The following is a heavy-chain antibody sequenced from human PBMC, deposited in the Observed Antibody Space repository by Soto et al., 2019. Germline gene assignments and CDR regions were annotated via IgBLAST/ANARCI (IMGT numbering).Heavy chain of an antibody. D-gene: IGHD6-6*01. CDR3: AKDSSSSGLSAFDT. CDR1: GFTLSSYA. Sequence: PGGSLRLSCAASGFTLSSYAMNWVRQAPGKGLEWVSLITGDGDNTHYADSVKGRFTISRDNSKNTLYLQMNSLRADDTAVYYCAKDSSSSGLSAFDTWGQGTMVTVSS. V-gene: IGHV3-23*01. CDR2: ITGDGDNT. J-gene: IGHJ3*02.